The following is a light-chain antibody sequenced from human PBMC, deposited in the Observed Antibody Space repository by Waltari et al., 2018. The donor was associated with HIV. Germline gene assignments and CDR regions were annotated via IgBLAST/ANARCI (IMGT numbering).Light chain of an antibody. Sequence: QSALTQPASVSGSPGQSITISCFGSSRYVGAYDTASWYQHHPGKAPKLFIYDLTHRPSGISARFSGSKSGNTASLTISGLQADDEADYYCGSYTTTSALGVFGGGTKLTVL. CDR1: SRYVGAYDT. CDR3: GSYTTTSALGV. V-gene: IGLV2-14*03. CDR2: DLT. J-gene: IGLJ2*01.